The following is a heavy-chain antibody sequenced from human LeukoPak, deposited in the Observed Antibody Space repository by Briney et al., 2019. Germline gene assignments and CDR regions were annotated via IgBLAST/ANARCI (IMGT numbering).Heavy chain of an antibody. D-gene: IGHD1-26*01. CDR3: AKDPRGSYSRDYYYYMDV. CDR2: IWYDGSNK. J-gene: IGHJ6*03. Sequence: QPGESLRLSCAASGFTFSSYGMHWVRQAPGKGLEWVAVIWYDGSNKYYADSVKGRFTISRDNSKNTLYLQMNSLRAEDAAVYYCAKDPRGSYSRDYYYYMDVWGKGTTVTVSS. V-gene: IGHV3-33*06. CDR1: GFTFSSYG.